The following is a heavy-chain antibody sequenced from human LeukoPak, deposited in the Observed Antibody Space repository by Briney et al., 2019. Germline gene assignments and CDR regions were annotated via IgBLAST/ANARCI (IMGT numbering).Heavy chain of an antibody. CDR2: ISWNSGSI. V-gene: IGHV3-9*01. CDR3: AKDTRRGSGYSYGSFDY. D-gene: IGHD5-18*01. CDR1: GFTFDDYA. Sequence: GGSLRLSCAASGFTFDDYAMHWVRQAPGKGLEWVSGISWNSGSIGYADSVKGRFTISRDNAKNSLYLQMNSLRAEDTALYYCAKDTRRGSGYSYGSFDYWGQGTLVTVSS. J-gene: IGHJ4*02.